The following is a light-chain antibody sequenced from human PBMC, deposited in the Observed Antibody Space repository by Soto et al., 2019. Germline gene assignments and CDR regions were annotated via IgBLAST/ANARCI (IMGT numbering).Light chain of an antibody. J-gene: IGLJ1*01. CDR3: TSYVGTNSYV. CDR1: SSDVGGYNY. CDR2: EVY. Sequence: QSVLTQPPSASGSPGQSVTISCTGTSSDVGGYNYVSWYQHHPGKAPKLIIYEVYKRPSGVPDRFSGSKSGNTAALTVSGLQAEDGADYYCTSYVGTNSYVFGTGTKVPVL. V-gene: IGLV2-8*01.